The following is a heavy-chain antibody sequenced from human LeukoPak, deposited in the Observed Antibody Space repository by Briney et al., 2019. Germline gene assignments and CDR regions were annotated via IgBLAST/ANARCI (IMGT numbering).Heavy chain of an antibody. CDR3: ARGRGGSYSDYYYYYMDV. J-gene: IGHJ6*03. CDR2: INSDGSST. V-gene: IGHV3-74*01. CDR1: GFTFSSYW. D-gene: IGHD1-26*01. Sequence: GGSLRLSCAASGFTFSSYWMHWVRQAPGKGLVWVSRINSDGSSTSYADSVKGRFTISRDNAKNTLYLQINSLRAEDTAVYYCARGRGGSYSDYYYYYMDVWGKGTTVTVSS.